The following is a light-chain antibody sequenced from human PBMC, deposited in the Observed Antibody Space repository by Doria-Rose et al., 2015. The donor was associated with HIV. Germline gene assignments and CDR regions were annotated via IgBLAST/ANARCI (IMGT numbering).Light chain of an antibody. CDR2: DGS. V-gene: IGKV3-20*01. CDR3: HQYGTSWT. J-gene: IGKJ1*01. CDR1: QSFSSTY. Sequence: QSPDTLSLSPGERATLSCRASQSFSSTYLAWYQQEPGQAPSLLIYDGSTRATGIPDRFSASGSGTDFTLTINRLEPEDFALYYCHQYGTSWTFGQGTKVEI.